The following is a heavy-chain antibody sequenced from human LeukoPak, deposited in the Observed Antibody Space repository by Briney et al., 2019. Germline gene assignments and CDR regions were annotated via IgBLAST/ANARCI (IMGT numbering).Heavy chain of an antibody. D-gene: IGHD2-8*01. J-gene: IGHJ6*02. CDR3: AKDNSRYGGYCTNGVRNDYGMDV. V-gene: IGHV3-23*01. CDR1: GFTFSNYA. Sequence: GGSLRLSCAASGFTFSNYAMSWVRQAPGKGLEWVSGISDSGGSTYYADSVKGRFTISRDNSKNTLYLQMNSLRAEDTAVYYCAKDNSRYGGYCTNGVRNDYGMDVWGQGTTVTVSS. CDR2: ISDSGGST.